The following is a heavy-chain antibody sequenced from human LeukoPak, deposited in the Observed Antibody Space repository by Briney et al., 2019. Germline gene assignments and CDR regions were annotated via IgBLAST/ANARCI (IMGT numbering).Heavy chain of an antibody. Sequence: ASVKVSCKASGYTFTSYGISWVRQAPGQGVEWMGWISAYNGNTNYAQKLQGRVTMTTDTSTSTAYMELRSLRSDDTAVYYCARGGYCSGGSRYYYYGMDVWGQGTTVTVSS. J-gene: IGHJ6*02. CDR2: ISAYNGNT. CDR3: ARGGYCSGGSRYYYYGMDV. D-gene: IGHD2-15*01. CDR1: GYTFTSYG. V-gene: IGHV1-18*01.